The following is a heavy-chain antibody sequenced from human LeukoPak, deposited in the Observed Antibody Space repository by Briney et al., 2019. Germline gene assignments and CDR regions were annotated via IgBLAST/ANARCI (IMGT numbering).Heavy chain of an antibody. CDR2: ISGSGGRT. CDR1: GFTFTSFG. Sequence: PGGSLRLSCVASGFTFTSFGMNWVRQAPGRGLEWVSVISGSGGRTYYADSVKGRFTISRDNSKKTLYLQMNSLRAEDTAVYYCAKGDGFGLLWFAEVFDYWGQGTLVTVSS. V-gene: IGHV3-23*01. D-gene: IGHD3-10*01. J-gene: IGHJ4*02. CDR3: AKGDGFGLLWFAEVFDY.